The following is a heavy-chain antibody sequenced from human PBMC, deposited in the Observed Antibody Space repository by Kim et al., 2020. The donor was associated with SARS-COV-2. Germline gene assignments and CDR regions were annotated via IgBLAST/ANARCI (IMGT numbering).Heavy chain of an antibody. V-gene: IGHV1-69*13. CDR3: ARVRSKYSSSSVHFQH. CDR1: GGTFSSYA. J-gene: IGHJ1*01. D-gene: IGHD6-6*01. Sequence: SVKVSCKASGGTFSSYAISWVRQAPGQGLEWMGGIIPIFGTANYAQKFQGRVTITADESTSTAYMELSSLRSEDTAVYYCARVRSKYSSSSVHFQHWGQGTLVTVSS. CDR2: IIPIFGTA.